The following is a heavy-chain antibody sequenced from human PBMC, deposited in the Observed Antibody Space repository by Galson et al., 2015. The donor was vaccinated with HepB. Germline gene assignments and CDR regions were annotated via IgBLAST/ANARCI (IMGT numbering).Heavy chain of an antibody. CDR1: GYSFTSYW. CDR2: IDPSDSYT. J-gene: IGHJ5*02. Sequence: QSGAEVKKPGESLRISCKGSGYSFTSYWISWVRQMPGKGPEWMGRIDPSDSYTNYSPSFQGQVTISADKSISTAYQQWSSLKASDTAMYYCARRASGYYGSGSYSWFDPWGQGTLVTVSS. V-gene: IGHV5-10-1*04. D-gene: IGHD3-10*01. CDR3: ARRASGYYGSGSYSWFDP.